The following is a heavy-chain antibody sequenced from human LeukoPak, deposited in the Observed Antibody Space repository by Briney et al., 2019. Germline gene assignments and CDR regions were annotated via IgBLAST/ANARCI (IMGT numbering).Heavy chain of an antibody. D-gene: IGHD6-19*01. CDR3: ARSLPAVKQWLALDY. CDR1: GFNFRSYA. J-gene: IGHJ4*02. V-gene: IGHV3-30-3*01. CDR2: ISYDGSNE. Sequence: PGGSLRLSCAASGFNFRSYAMHWVRQAPGKGLEWVVVISYDGSNEDYTDSVKGRFIISRDDSKNTMSLQMDSLRVDDAAVYYCARSLPAVKQWLALDYWGQGTLVTVSS.